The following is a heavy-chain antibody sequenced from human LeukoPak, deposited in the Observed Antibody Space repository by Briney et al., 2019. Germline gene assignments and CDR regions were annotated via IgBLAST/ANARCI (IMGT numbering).Heavy chain of an antibody. CDR3: AREGAGSGWYVNYYYGMDV. Sequence: GASVKVSCKASGYTFTSYGISWVRQAPGQGLEWMGWISAYNGNTNYAQKLQGRVTMTTDTSTSTAYMELRSLRSDDTAVYYCAREGAGSGWYVNYYYGMDVWGQGTTATVSS. D-gene: IGHD6-19*01. CDR2: ISAYNGNT. J-gene: IGHJ6*02. V-gene: IGHV1-18*01. CDR1: GYTFTSYG.